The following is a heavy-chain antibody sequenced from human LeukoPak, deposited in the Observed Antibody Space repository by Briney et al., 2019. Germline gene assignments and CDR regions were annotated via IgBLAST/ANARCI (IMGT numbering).Heavy chain of an antibody. CDR3: ARAGLAYDILTGYCDY. V-gene: IGHV3-48*04. D-gene: IGHD3-9*01. CDR1: GFTFSSYS. J-gene: IGHJ4*02. CDR2: ISSSSSTI. Sequence: PGGSLRLSCAASGFTFSSYSINWVRQAPGKGLEWVSYISSSSSTIYYADSVKGRFTISRDNAKNSLYLQMNSLRAEDTAVYYCARAGLAYDILTGYCDYWGQGTLVTVSS.